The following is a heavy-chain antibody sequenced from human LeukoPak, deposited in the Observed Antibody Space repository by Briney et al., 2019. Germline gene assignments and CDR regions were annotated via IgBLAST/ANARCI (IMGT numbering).Heavy chain of an antibody. Sequence: GGSLRLSCAASGFTFDDYAMHWVRQAPGKSLEWVSGISWNSGSIGYADSVKGRFTISRDNAKNSLYLQMNSLRAEDTALYYCAKARPGDYSNYRSYFDDWGQGTLVTVSS. CDR2: ISWNSGSI. J-gene: IGHJ4*02. V-gene: IGHV3-9*01. CDR1: GFTFDDYA. CDR3: AKARPGDYSNYRSYFDD. D-gene: IGHD4-11*01.